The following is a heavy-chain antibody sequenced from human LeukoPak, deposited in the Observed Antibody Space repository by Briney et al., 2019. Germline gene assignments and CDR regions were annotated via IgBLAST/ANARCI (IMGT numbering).Heavy chain of an antibody. CDR2: IYTSGST. CDR1: GGSISSYY. V-gene: IGHV4-4*07. J-gene: IGHJ5*02. Sequence: PSETLSLTCTVSGGSISSYYWSWIRQPAGKGLEWIGRIYTSGSTNYNPSLKSRVTISVDTSKNQFSLKLSSVTAADTAVYYCARHGGGNSWYRGKSWFDPWGQGTLVTVSS. D-gene: IGHD6-13*01. CDR3: ARHGGGNSWYRGKSWFDP.